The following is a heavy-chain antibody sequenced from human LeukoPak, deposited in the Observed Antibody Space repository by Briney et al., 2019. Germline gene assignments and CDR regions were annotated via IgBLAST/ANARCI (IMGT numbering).Heavy chain of an antibody. J-gene: IGHJ4*02. D-gene: IGHD1-26*01. V-gene: IGHV3-48*01. CDR2: ISSSSSTI. CDR3: ARGRQVGAGFH. Sequence: GGSLRLSCAASGFTFGSYSMNWVRQAPGKGLEWVSYISSSSSTIYYADSVKGRFTISRDNAKNSLYLQMNSLRAEDTAVYYCARGRQVGAGFHWGQGTLVTVSS. CDR1: GFTFGSYS.